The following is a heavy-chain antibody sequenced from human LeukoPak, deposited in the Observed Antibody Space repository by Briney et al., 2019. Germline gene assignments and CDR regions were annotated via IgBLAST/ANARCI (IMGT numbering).Heavy chain of an antibody. D-gene: IGHD3-10*01. CDR3: AKDLTVMVRGVIPSFDY. Sequence: GGSLRLSCAASGFTFSSYEMNWVRQAPGKGLEWVSYISSSGSTIYYADSVKGRFTISRDNAKNSLYLQMNSLRAEDTAVYYCAKDLTVMVRGVIPSFDYWGQGTLVTVSS. CDR1: GFTFSSYE. V-gene: IGHV3-48*03. CDR2: ISSSGSTI. J-gene: IGHJ4*02.